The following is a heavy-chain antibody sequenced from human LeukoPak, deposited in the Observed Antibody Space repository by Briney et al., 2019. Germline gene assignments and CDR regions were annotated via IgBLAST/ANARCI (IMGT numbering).Heavy chain of an antibody. V-gene: IGHV3-23*01. Sequence: AGGSLRLSCAASRFTFSSYGMSWVRQAPGKGLEWVSGISSSGGSTYYADSVKGRFTISRDNSKNTVYLQMNSLRAEDTAVYYCASSSWDDWGQGTLVTVSS. CDR1: RFTFSSYG. CDR3: ASSSWDD. CDR2: ISSSGGST. D-gene: IGHD6-13*01. J-gene: IGHJ4*02.